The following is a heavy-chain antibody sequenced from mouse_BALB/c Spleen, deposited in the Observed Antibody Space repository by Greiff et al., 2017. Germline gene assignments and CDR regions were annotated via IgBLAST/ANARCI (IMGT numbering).Heavy chain of an antibody. CDR3: AGWGYGYDYWYFDV. J-gene: IGHJ1*01. Sequence: VQLQQSAAELARPGASVKMSCKASGYTFTSYTMHWVKQRPGQGLEWIGYINPSSGYTEYNQKFKDKTTLTADKSSSTAYMQLSSLTSEDSAVYYCAGWGYGYDYWYFDVWGEGTTVTVSS. V-gene: IGHV1-4*02. D-gene: IGHD2-2*01. CDR1: GYTFTSYT. CDR2: INPSSGYT.